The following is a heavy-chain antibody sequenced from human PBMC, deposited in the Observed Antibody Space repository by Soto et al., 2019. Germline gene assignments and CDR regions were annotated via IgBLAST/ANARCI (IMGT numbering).Heavy chain of an antibody. V-gene: IGHV4-4*07. CDR2: LSASGRT. Sequence: SETLSLPCALSGDSLSSFYWNWIRQPAGKGLESLGRLSASGRTNYSPSRRSRGTMSLDRSKNRFSLRLTSVSAADTAVYFCARGMGRYFDIWGRGTMVTVSS. J-gene: IGHJ2*01. CDR3: ARGMGRYFDI. CDR1: GDSLSSFY. D-gene: IGHD2-8*01.